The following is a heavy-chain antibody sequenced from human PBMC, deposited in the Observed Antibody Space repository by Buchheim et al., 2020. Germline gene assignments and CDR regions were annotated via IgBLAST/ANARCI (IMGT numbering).Heavy chain of an antibody. CDR2: VNSDGSGT. J-gene: IGHJ4*02. CDR3: VKDLPNSGFAYDY. V-gene: IGHV3-74*01. CDR1: GFTFSRYW. Sequence: EVQLVESGGGLVQPGGSLRLSCAASGFTFSRYWMHWVRQAPGKGLMWVSRVNSDGSGTGYADSVKGRLTISRDNAKNTLYLQMNSLRAEDTAVYYCVKDLPNSGFAYDYWGQGSL. D-gene: IGHD5-12*01.